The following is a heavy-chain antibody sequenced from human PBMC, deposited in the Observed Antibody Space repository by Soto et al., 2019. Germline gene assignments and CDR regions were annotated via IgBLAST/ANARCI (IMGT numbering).Heavy chain of an antibody. Sequence: SETLSLTCTGPGDPMTSDYWSWIRQSPGKGLEWMGYIHNSGLTYYNPSLGSRVTISLDTSKNQYSLRLSSVTAADTAVYYCARGGIYGVVASVSYIDYWGQGTLVTVPQ. D-gene: IGHD3-3*01. CDR1: GDPMTSDY. J-gene: IGHJ4*02. CDR2: IHNSGLT. V-gene: IGHV4-59*12. CDR3: ARGGIYGVVASVSYIDY.